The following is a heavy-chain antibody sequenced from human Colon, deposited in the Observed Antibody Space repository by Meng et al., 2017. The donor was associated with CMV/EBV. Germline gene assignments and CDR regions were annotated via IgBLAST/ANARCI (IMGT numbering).Heavy chain of an antibody. D-gene: IGHD4-17*01. CDR1: GFNFRSYE. Sequence: GGSLRLSCAASGFNFRSYEMSWVRQAPGKGLEWISYISGTTNTVYYADSVKGRFTTSRDNAKNSLYLEMNSLRAEDTAMYYCAKTKVAPIEGNHFDYWGLGTLVTVSS. CDR2: ISGTTNTV. V-gene: IGHV3-48*03. J-gene: IGHJ4*02. CDR3: AKTKVAPIEGNHFDY.